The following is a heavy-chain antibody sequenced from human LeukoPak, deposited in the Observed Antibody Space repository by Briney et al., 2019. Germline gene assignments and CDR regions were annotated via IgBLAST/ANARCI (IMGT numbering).Heavy chain of an antibody. D-gene: IGHD6-19*01. CDR3: GRGLGRRNSGWFLY. CDR2: INHSGSP. CDR1: GGSFSAYY. V-gene: IGHV4-34*01. J-gene: IGHJ4*02. Sequence: KPSETLSLTCAVYGGSFSAYYWSWISQPPRKGMEWIGEINHSGSPNYNPSLKSRVTRPEDTSKKQLSLKLSSVAPAATAGIYCGRGLGRRNSGWFLYWGQGTLVTVSS.